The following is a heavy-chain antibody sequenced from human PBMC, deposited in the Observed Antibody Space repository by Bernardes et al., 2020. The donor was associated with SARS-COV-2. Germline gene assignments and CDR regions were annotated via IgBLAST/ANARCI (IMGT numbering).Heavy chain of an antibody. V-gene: IGHV3-11*01. D-gene: IGHD3-10*01. CDR2: MNRDRIIR. Sequence: GYLSPHCEFSGFAFSDHFMSWHRKAPGEGREYDSYMNRDRIIRYYADYVKGRFTIPRDNAKSSLSLQMSSLRAEDTAVYYCTRVTKVGGVLYFSLYVWGQGTTVTVS. CDR1: GFAFSDHF. J-gene: IGHJ6*02. CDR3: TRVTKVGGVLYFSLYV.